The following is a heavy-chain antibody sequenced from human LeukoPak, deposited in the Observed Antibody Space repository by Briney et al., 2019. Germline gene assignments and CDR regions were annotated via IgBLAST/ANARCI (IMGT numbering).Heavy chain of an antibody. D-gene: IGHD3-10*01. Sequence: PSETLSLTCAVSGYSISSGYDWGWIRPPPGKGLEWIGEINHSGSTNYNPSLKSRVTISVDTSKNQFSLKLSSVIAADTAVYYCARGGVMAKGDYWGQGTLVTVSS. J-gene: IGHJ4*02. CDR2: INHSGST. CDR3: ARGGVMAKGDY. CDR1: GYSISSGYD. V-gene: IGHV4-38-2*01.